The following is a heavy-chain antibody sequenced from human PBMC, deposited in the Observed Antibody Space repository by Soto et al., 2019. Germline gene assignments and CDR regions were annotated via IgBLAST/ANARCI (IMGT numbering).Heavy chain of an antibody. V-gene: IGHV2-70*01. CDR1: GFSLSTSGMC. CDR2: LDWDDDK. CDR3: ARMAIAAAGTITSFDY. J-gene: IGHJ4*02. D-gene: IGHD6-13*01. Sequence: SGPTLVNPTPTLTLTCTFSGFSLSTSGMCVSWIRQPPGKALEWLALLDWDDDKYYSTSLKTRLTISKDTSQNQVVLKMTNMDPVDTAKYYCARMAIAAAGTITSFDYWGQGTLVTVSS.